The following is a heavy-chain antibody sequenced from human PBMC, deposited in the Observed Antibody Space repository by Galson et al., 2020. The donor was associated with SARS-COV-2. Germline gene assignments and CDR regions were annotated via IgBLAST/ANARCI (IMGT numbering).Heavy chain of an antibody. CDR2: ISYDGRHK. D-gene: IGHD3-3*01. CDR1: GFTFNSAA. CDR3: ARDGDYDIWSGYYGNFDS. Sequence: GGSLRLSCAASGFTFNSAALHWVRQAPGKGLEWVSLISYDGRHKTYADSVKGRFTISRDNSKNTLFVEMNSLRDEDTAAYYCARDGDYDIWSGYYGNFDSWGQGTLVTVST. J-gene: IGHJ4*02. V-gene: IGHV3-30*04.